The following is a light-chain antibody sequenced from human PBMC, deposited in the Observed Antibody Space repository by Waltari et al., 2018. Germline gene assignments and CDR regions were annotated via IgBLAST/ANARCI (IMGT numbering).Light chain of an antibody. CDR2: GAS. Sequence: EIVLTQSPGTLSLSPGARATLSCRGSQSVSKYLAWYQQKPGQAPRLLIYGASIGATGIPDRFSGSGSGTDFSLTISRLEPEDFAVYYCQKYVNLPATFGQGTKVEIK. J-gene: IGKJ1*01. V-gene: IGKV3-20*01. CDR3: QKYVNLPAT. CDR1: QSVSKY.